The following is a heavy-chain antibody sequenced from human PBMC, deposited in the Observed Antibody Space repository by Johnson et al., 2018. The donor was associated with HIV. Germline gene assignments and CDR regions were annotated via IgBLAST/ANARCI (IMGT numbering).Heavy chain of an antibody. D-gene: IGHD1-7*01. CDR2: IRYDGSNK. CDR1: GFTFSNYA. V-gene: IGHV3-30*02. J-gene: IGHJ3*02. CDR3: AKGRSGTTASIDAFDI. Sequence: QVQLVESGGGVVQPGGSLRLSCAASGFTFSNYAMHWVRQAPGKGLEWVAFIRYDGSNKYYAASVKGRFTLSRDNSKNTLYLQMKSLRAEDTAVYYCAKGRSGTTASIDAFDIWGQGTMVTVSS.